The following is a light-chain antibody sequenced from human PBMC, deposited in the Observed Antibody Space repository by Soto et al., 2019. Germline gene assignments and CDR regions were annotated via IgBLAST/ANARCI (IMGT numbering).Light chain of an antibody. CDR1: QSVSGN. Sequence: EIVMTQSPATLSVSPGERATLTCRASQSVSGNLAWYQQKPGQAPRLLIYAASTRATGIPARFSGSGSGTEFTLTISSLQSEDFTVYYCQQYNNWPPITFGPGTKVDIK. CDR2: AAS. CDR3: QQYNNWPPIT. V-gene: IGKV3-15*01. J-gene: IGKJ3*01.